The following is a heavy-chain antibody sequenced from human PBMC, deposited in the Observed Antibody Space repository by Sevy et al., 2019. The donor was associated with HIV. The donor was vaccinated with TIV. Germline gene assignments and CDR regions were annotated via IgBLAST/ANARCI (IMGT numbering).Heavy chain of an antibody. CDR2: TSTSSSYM. J-gene: IGHJ3*02. CDR1: GFTFSSYS. V-gene: IGHV3-21*04. Sequence: GGSLRLSCAASGFTFSSYSMYWVRQAPGKGLEWVASTSTSSSYMYHADSVKGRFTISRDNAKNSLFLQMNSLRAEDTAFYYCARRYCSGGSCWNAFDIWGQVTMVTVSS. D-gene: IGHD2-15*01. CDR3: ARRYCSGGSCWNAFDI.